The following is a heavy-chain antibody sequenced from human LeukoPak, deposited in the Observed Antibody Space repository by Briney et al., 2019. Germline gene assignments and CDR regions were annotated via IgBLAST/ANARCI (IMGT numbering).Heavy chain of an antibody. V-gene: IGHV4-61*01. J-gene: IGHJ4*02. CDR1: GGSVSSGSYY. D-gene: IGHD6-13*01. CDR2: IYYSGST. CDR3: AREAGIAAAGTGVGTFDY. Sequence: PSETLSLTCTVSGGSVSSGSYYWSWIRQPPGKGLEWIGYIYYSGSTNYNPSLKSRVTISVDTSKHQFSLKLSSVTAADTAVYYCAREAGIAAAGTGVGTFDYWGQGTLVTVSS.